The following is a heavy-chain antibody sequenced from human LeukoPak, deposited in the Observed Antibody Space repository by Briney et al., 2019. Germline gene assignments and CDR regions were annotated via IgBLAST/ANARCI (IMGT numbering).Heavy chain of an antibody. D-gene: IGHD3-22*01. CDR2: INPNSGGT. CDR3: ARDSRLRGSYYDSSGYLGY. J-gene: IGHJ4*02. V-gene: IGHV1-2*06. CDR1: GYTFTGYY. Sequence: ASVKVSCKASGYTFTGYYMHWVRQAPGQGLEWMGRINPNSGGTNYAQKFQGRVTMTRDTSISTAYMGLSRLRSDDTAVYYCARDSRLRGSYYDSSGYLGYWGQGTLVTVSS.